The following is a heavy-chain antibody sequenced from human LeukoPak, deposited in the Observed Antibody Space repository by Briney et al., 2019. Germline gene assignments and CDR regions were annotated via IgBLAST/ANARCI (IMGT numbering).Heavy chain of an antibody. D-gene: IGHD6-19*01. CDR1: GYSISSGYY. Sequence: SETLSLTCAVSGYSISSGYYWGWIRQPPGKGLEWIGSIYHSGSTYYNPSLKSRATISVDTSKNQFSLKLSSVTAADTAVYYCARRLEYSSGWYGNDAFDIWGQGTMVTVSS. CDR2: IYHSGST. V-gene: IGHV4-38-2*01. CDR3: ARRLEYSSGWYGNDAFDI. J-gene: IGHJ3*02.